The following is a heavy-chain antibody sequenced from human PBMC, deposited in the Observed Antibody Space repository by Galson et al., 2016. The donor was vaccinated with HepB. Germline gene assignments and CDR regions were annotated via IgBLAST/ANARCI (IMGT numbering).Heavy chain of an antibody. V-gene: IGHV3-33*01. CDR2: IWSDGNNK. J-gene: IGHJ1*01. Sequence: SLRLSCAASGFTFSTYGMHWVRQAPGEGLQWVAVIWSDGNNKYYAESVKGRFTISRDNSKNTLYLQMNSLSAEETAVYYCAIELPYFGDSTAGYFHHWGQGTLVTVSS. CDR1: GFTFSTYG. CDR3: AIELPYFGDSTAGYFHH. D-gene: IGHD2-21*02.